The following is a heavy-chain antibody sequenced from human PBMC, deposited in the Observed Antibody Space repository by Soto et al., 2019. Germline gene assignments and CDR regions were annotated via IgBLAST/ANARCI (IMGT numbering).Heavy chain of an antibody. CDR1: GYLFTTYN. D-gene: IGHD1-1*01. CDR3: ARTGYFDT. J-gene: IGHJ4*02. Sequence: QVHLVQSGAEVMEPGASVKISCKASGYLFTTYNIHWVRQAPGQGLEWMGWINTVNGNTQYSQRIQCRATITRDTSARTAYMDLSSMRSGDTAVYYCARTGYFDTWGQGTQVTVSS. V-gene: IGHV1-3*04. CDR2: INTVNGNT.